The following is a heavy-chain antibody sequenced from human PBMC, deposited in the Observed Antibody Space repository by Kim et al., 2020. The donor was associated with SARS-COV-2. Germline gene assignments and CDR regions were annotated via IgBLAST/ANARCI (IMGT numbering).Heavy chain of an antibody. D-gene: IGHD5-12*01. J-gene: IGHJ4*02. Sequence: RHSPSFQGQVTISAVKSISTAYLQWSSLKASDTAIYYCARVDIVTYYFDYWGQGTLVTVSS. CDR3: ARVDIVTYYFDY. V-gene: IGHV5-51*01.